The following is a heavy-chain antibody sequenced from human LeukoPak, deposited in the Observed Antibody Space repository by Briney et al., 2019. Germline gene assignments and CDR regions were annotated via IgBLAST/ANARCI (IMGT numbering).Heavy chain of an antibody. CDR2: IYYSGNP. D-gene: IGHD5-18*01. CDR3: ARERQHSYGRDCAY. J-gene: IGHJ4*02. CDR1: RPSLTNYY. Sequence: SDTLSLTCTVSRPSLTNYYLSWILQPPPQRLDWIGSIYYSGNPNHTPPLKSPVPISGDTSRNHFSLKLSSVTAADTAVYYCARERQHSYGRDCAYWGQGNLVTVSS. V-gene: IGHV4-59*01.